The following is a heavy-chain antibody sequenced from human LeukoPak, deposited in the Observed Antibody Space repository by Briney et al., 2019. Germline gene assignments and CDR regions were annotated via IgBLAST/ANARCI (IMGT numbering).Heavy chain of an antibody. J-gene: IGHJ4*02. V-gene: IGHV1-18*03. CDR2: ISTYNGNT. Sequence: ASVKVSCKASGYTFTSYGISWVRQAPGQGLEWMGWISTYNGNTNYAQKLQGRVTMTTDTSTSTAYMELRSLRSDDMAVYYCARGNYDFWSGYPTSTHYFDYWGQGTLVTVSS. CDR1: GYTFTSYG. D-gene: IGHD3-3*01. CDR3: ARGNYDFWSGYPTSTHYFDY.